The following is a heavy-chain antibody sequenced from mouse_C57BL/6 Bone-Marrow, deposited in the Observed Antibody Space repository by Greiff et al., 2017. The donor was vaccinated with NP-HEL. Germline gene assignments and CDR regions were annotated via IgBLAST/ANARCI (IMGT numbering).Heavy chain of an antibody. CDR2: IYYSGTI. CDR3: ARDRYGSNCWYFDV. CDR1: GISITTGNYR. V-gene: IGHV3-5*01. J-gene: IGHJ1*03. D-gene: IGHD1-1*01. Sequence: EVQLVESGPGLVKPSQTVFLTCTVTGISITTGNYRWSWIRQFPGNKLEWIGYIYYSGTITYNPSLSSPTTITRDTPKNQFFLEMNSLTAEDTATYYCARDRYGSNCWYFDVWGTGTTVTVSS.